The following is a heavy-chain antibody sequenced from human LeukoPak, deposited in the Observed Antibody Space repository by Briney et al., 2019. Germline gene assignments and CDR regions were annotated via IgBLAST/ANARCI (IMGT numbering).Heavy chain of an antibody. D-gene: IGHD3-22*01. J-gene: IGHJ4*02. CDR1: GYTFTSYG. CDR3: ARGWAFDFAGYYFALGY. Sequence: ASVKVSCKASGYTFTSYGISWVRQAPGQGLEWMGWISAYNGNTNYAQKLQGRVTMTTDTSTSTAYMELRRLTSDDTAVYYCARGWAFDFAGYYFALGYWGQGTLVTVSS. CDR2: ISAYNGNT. V-gene: IGHV1-18*01.